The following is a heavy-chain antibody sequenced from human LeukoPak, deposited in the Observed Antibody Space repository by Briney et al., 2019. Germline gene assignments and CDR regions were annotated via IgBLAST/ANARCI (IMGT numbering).Heavy chain of an antibody. Sequence: RPSETLSLTCTVSGGSISSSSYYWGWIRQPPGKGLEWIGSIYYSGSTYYNPSLKSRVTISVDTSKNQFSLKLSSVTAADTAVYYCERQEARYSGYGNWFDPWGQGTLVTVSS. D-gene: IGHD5-12*01. CDR3: ERQEARYSGYGNWFDP. CDR1: GGSISSSSYY. J-gene: IGHJ5*02. CDR2: IYYSGST. V-gene: IGHV4-39*01.